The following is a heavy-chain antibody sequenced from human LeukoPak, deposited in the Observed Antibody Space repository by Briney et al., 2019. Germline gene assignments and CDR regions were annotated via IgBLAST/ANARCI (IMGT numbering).Heavy chain of an antibody. Sequence: PSETLSLTCTVSGGSISSYYWSWIRQPPGKGLEWIGYIYYSGSTNYNPSLKSRVTISVDTSKNQFSLKLSSVTAADTAVYYCARHGHPEGYSSGWYEYFDLWGRGTLVTVSS. D-gene: IGHD6-19*01. CDR1: GGSISSYY. J-gene: IGHJ2*01. CDR2: IYYSGST. CDR3: ARHGHPEGYSSGWYEYFDL. V-gene: IGHV4-59*08.